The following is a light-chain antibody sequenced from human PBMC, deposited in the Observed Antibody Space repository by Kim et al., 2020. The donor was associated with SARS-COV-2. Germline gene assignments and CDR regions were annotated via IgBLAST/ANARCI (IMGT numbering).Light chain of an antibody. CDR2: TAS. Sequence: AFVGDRVSITCRANQTISRSLAWYQRRPGKALKLLIYTASTLESGVPSRFSGSGSGTEFTVTISSLQPDDFATYYCQQYNDFPLTFGGGTKVEIK. J-gene: IGKJ4*01. CDR1: QTISRS. V-gene: IGKV1-5*03. CDR3: QQYNDFPLT.